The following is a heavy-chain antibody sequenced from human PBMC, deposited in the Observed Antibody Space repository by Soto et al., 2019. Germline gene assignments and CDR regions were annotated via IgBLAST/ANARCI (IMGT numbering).Heavy chain of an antibody. CDR3: ARSVAVPGAHIDY. J-gene: IGHJ4*02. CDR2: VYYTGST. CDR1: GGSISGSY. V-gene: IGHV4-59*07. Sequence: PSDTLSLTCSVSGGSISGSYWSWIRQSPGKGLEWLGYVYYTGSTNYSPSLRSRVSISVDTSKNEFSLGLSSVTAADTAVYFCARSVAVPGAHIDYWGQGTQVTVSS. D-gene: IGHD6-19*01.